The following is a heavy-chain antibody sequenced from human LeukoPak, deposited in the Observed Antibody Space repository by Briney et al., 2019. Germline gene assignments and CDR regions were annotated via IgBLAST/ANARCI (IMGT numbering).Heavy chain of an antibody. J-gene: IGHJ4*02. CDR1: GFTFSSYA. CDR2: ISGSGGST. D-gene: IGHD1-26*01. CDR3: ANMGFPRGATLGGGFDY. Sequence: GGSLRLSCAASGFTFSSYAMSWVRQAPGKGLEWVSAISGSGGSTYYADSVKGRFTISRDNSKNTPYLQMNSLRAEDSAVYYCANMGFPRGATLGGGFDYWGQGTLVTVSS. V-gene: IGHV3-23*01.